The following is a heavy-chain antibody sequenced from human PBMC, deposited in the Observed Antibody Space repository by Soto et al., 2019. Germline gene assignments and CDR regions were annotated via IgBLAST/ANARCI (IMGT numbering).Heavy chain of an antibody. D-gene: IGHD3-10*01. CDR3: ARDLGGSGSLDY. CDR2: ISPSGSKI. V-gene: IGHV3-48*02. Sequence: GGSLRLSCAASGFTFSSYSINWVRQATGKGLEWISYISPSGSKIYFADSVKGRFTISRDNAKNSLSLQMNSLRDEDTAVYYCARDLGGSGSLDYWGQGTLVTVSS. CDR1: GFTFSSYS. J-gene: IGHJ4*02.